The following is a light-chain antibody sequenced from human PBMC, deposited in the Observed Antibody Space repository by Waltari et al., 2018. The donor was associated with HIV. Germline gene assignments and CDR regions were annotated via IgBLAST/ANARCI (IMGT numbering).Light chain of an antibody. J-gene: IGLJ1*01. CDR1: SSHIGNTY. Sequence: QSVLTQPPSASGTPGQRVTIPCSGRSSHIGNTYVFLYQQLPGTAPKLLFYRNDQRPSGVPDRFSGSKSGTSASLAISGLRSEDEADYYCATWDDTLSGYVFGTGTKVTVL. V-gene: IGLV1-47*01. CDR2: RND. CDR3: ATWDDTLSGYV.